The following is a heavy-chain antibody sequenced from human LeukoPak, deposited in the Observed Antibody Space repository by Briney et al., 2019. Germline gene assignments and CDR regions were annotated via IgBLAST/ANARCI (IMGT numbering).Heavy chain of an antibody. CDR1: GYTFTGYY. CDR2: ISAYSGNT. D-gene: IGHD3-3*01. J-gene: IGHJ6*03. Sequence: ASVKVSCKASGYTFTGYYMHWVRQAPGQGLEWMGWISAYSGNTNYAQKLQGRVTMTTDTSTSTAYMELRSLRSDDTAVYYCARRYYDFWSGYYTAGTDYYYYYYMDVWGKGTTVTVSS. CDR3: ARRYYDFWSGYYTAGTDYYYYYYMDV. V-gene: IGHV1-18*04.